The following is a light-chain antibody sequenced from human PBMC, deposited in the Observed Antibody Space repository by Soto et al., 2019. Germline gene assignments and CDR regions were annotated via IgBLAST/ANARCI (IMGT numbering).Light chain of an antibody. Sequence: DIQVTQSPSSLSASVGDRVTITCRASQSISNNLNWYQQRPGKPPKLLIYTASSLQGGAPSRFSGSGSGTDFTLTISSLQPEDFATYYCQQSYSSPITFCQGTRLEIK. J-gene: IGKJ5*01. CDR2: TAS. CDR3: QQSYSSPIT. V-gene: IGKV1-39*01. CDR1: QSISNN.